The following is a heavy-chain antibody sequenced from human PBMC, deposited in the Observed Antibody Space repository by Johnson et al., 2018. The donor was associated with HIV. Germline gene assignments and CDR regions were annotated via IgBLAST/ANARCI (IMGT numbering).Heavy chain of an antibody. J-gene: IGHJ3*02. CDR1: GFTFSSYA. V-gene: IGHV3-30-3*01. Sequence: QVQLVESGGGLVKPGGSLRLSCAASGFTFSSYAMHWVRQAPGKGLDWVAVISNDGSNKYYADSVKGRFTISRDNSKNTMYLQMNSLRAEDTAVYYCARERRAGVKGAFDIWGQGTMVTVSS. D-gene: IGHD2-21*01. CDR3: ARERRAGVKGAFDI. CDR2: ISNDGSNK.